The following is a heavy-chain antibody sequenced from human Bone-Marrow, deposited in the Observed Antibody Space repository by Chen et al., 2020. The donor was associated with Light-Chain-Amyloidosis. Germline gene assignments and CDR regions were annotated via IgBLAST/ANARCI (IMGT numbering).Heavy chain of an antibody. CDR1: GYTFPNYW. Sequence: EVQLEQSGPEVKKPGESLKISCKGSGYTFPNYWNGWVRQMPGKGLEWMGVIYPDHSDARYSPSFEGQVTISADKSITTAYLLWGSLKASDTAMYYCARRRDGYNFDYWGQGTLVTVSS. V-gene: IGHV5-51*01. J-gene: IGHJ4*02. D-gene: IGHD5-12*01. CDR3: ARRRDGYNFDY. CDR2: IYPDHSDA.